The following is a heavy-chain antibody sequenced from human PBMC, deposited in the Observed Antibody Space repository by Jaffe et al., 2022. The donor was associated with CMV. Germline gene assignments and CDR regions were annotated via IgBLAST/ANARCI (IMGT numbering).Heavy chain of an antibody. CDR1: GYTFNVYY. D-gene: IGHD1-1*01. Sequence: QVQLVQSGAEVKKPGASLRVSCKASGYTFNVYYIHWLRQAPGQGPECLGWINPNSGLTHYAQKFEGRVTLTRDASIDTAYMDLTRLTSDDTAVYYCAREAVQLEGRSFNYYGMDVWGQGTTVTVSS. CDR2: INPNSGLT. J-gene: IGHJ6*02. V-gene: IGHV1-2*02. CDR3: AREAVQLEGRSFNYYGMDV.